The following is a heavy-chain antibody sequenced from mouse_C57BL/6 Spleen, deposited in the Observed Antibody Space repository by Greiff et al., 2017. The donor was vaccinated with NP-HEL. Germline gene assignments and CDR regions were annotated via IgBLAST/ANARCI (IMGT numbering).Heavy chain of an antibody. J-gene: IGHJ3*01. D-gene: IGHD1-1*01. CDR3: ARQKALYYYGSGQAWFAY. CDR1: GFSLTSYG. V-gene: IGHV2-6-1*01. Sequence: QVQLKESGPGLVAPSQSLSITCTVSGFSLTSYGVHWVRQPPGKGLEWLVVIWRDGSTTYNSAPKSRPGTSKDNSKSQVVLKMNSLQTDDTAMYYCARQKALYYYGSGQAWFAYWGQGTLVTVSA. CDR2: IWRDGST.